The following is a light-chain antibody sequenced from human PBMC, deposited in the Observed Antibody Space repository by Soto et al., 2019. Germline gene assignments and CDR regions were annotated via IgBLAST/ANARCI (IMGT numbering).Light chain of an antibody. V-gene: IGKV3-20*01. CDR2: GAS. J-gene: IGKJ1*01. CDR3: QQYDSYST. CDR1: QSVSSGY. Sequence: EIVLTQSPGTLSLSPGERATLSCRASQSVSSGYLAWYQQKPGQAPRLLIFGASSRATGIPDRFSGSGSGTDFTLTISSLQPDDFATYYCQQYDSYSTFGQGTKVDIK.